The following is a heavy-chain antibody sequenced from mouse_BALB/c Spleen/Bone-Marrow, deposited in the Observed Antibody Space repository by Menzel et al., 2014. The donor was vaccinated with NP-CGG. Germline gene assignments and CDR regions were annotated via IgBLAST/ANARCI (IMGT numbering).Heavy chain of an antibody. CDR2: IYPGSGST. D-gene: IGHD2-1*01. Sequence: GSELVRPGASVKLSCKASGYTFTSYWMHWVKQRHGQGLEWIGNIYPGSGSTNYDEKFKSKGTLTVDTSSSTAYMHLSSLTSEDSAVYYCARDGNYRYAMDYWGQGTSVTVSS. CDR1: GYTFTSYW. J-gene: IGHJ4*01. V-gene: IGHV1S22*01. CDR3: ARDGNYRYAMDY.